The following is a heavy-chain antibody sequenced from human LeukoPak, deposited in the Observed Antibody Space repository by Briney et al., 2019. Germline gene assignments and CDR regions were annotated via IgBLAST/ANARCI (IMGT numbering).Heavy chain of an antibody. D-gene: IGHD6-19*01. Sequence: ASETLSLTCAVYGGSFSGYYWSWIRQPPGKGLEWIGEINHSGSTNYNPSLKSRVTISVDTSKNQFSLKLSSVTAADTAVYYCARHKYSSGWPPEGAFDIWGQGTMVTVSS. J-gene: IGHJ3*02. V-gene: IGHV4-34*01. CDR1: GGSFSGYY. CDR3: ARHKYSSGWPPEGAFDI. CDR2: INHSGST.